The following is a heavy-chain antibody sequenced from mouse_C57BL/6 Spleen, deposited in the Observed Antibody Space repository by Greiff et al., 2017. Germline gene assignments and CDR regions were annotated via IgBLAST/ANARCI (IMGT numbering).Heavy chain of an antibody. J-gene: IGHJ3*01. Sequence: EVKVVESGEGLVKPGGSLKLSCAASGFTFSSYAMSWVRQTPEKRLEWVAYISSGGDYIYYADTVKGRFTISRDNARNTLYLQMSSLKSEDTAMYYCTRDDGYYLFAYWGQGTLVTVSA. CDR1: GFTFSSYA. CDR2: ISSGGDYI. D-gene: IGHD2-3*01. CDR3: TRDDGYYLFAY. V-gene: IGHV5-9-1*02.